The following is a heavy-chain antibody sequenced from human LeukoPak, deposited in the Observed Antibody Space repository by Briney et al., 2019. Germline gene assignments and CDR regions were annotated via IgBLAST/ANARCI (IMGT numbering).Heavy chain of an antibody. CDR1: GFTLSSYR. D-gene: IGHD3-10*01. J-gene: IGHJ4*02. CDR3: ARDQGFDYGCFDY. V-gene: IGHV3-7*01. CDR2: IKQDGSEK. Sequence: GGSLRLSCAASGFTLSSYRMSWVRQAPGKGLEWVANIKQDGSEKYYVDSVKGRFTISRDNAKNSLYLQMNSLRAEDTAVYYCARDQGFDYGCFDYWGQGTLVTVSS.